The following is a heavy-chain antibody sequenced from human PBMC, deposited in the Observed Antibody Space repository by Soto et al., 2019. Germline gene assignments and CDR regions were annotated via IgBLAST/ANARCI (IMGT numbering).Heavy chain of an antibody. D-gene: IGHD6-19*01. CDR1: GGSISSGGYY. Sequence: QVQLQESGPGLVKPSQTLSLTCTVSGGSISSGGYYWSWIRQHPGKGLEWIGYINYSGSTYYNPSLKRRVTISVDTSTSPFSLTLSSVTAAGTAVYYCARGPGIGWYDYWGQGTLFTVSS. J-gene: IGHJ4*02. CDR3: ARGPGIGWYDY. CDR2: INYSGST. V-gene: IGHV4-31*03.